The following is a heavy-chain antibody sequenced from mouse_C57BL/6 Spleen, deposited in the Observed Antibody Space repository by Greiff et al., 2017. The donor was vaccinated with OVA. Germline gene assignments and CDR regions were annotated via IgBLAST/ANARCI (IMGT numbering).Heavy chain of an antibody. J-gene: IGHJ1*03. V-gene: IGHV1-69*01. CDR3: ARRGNLWYFDV. CDR2: IDPSDSYT. CDR1: GYTFTSYW. Sequence: QVQLQQPGAELVMPGASVKLSCKASGYTFTSYWMHWVKQRPGQGLEWIGEIDPSDSYTNYNQKFKGKSTLTVDKSSSTAYMQLSSLTSEDSAVYHCARRGNLWYFDVWGTGTTVTVSS.